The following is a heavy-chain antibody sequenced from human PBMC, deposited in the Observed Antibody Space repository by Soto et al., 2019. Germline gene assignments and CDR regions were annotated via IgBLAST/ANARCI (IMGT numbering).Heavy chain of an antibody. CDR3: AKGFTYNYDSSGYYTFNY. CDR1: GFTFSDYG. J-gene: IGHJ4*02. CDR2: ISYDGSNQ. V-gene: IGHV3-30*18. Sequence: VQLVESGGGVVQPGRSLRLSCVASGFTFSDYGMHWVRQAPGKGLEWVAVISYDGSNQYYADSVKGRFTISRDNSKPTLYLQMNSLRAEDTAVYYCAKGFTYNYDSSGYYTFNYWGQGTLVTVSS. D-gene: IGHD3-22*01.